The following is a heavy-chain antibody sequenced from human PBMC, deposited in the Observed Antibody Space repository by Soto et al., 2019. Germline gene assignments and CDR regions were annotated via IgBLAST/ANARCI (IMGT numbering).Heavy chain of an antibody. J-gene: IGHJ6*02. V-gene: IGHV1-18*01. CDR3: ARVWSARSGYSHYYYYYGMDV. CDR1: GYTFTSYG. Sequence: ASVKVSCKASGYTFTSYGISWVRKAPGQGLEWMGWISAYNGNTSYAQKLQGRVTMTTDTSTSTAYMELRSLRSDDTAVYYCARVWSARSGYSHYYYYYGMDVWGQGTTVTVSS. CDR2: ISAYNGNT. D-gene: IGHD6-25*01.